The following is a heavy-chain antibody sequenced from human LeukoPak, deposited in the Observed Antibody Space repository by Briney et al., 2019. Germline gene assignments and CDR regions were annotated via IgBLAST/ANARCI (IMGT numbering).Heavy chain of an antibody. J-gene: IGHJ6*03. Sequence: PSETLSLTCGVSGGSFSGYYWSWIRQPPGKGLEWIGEVSHSGSTNDNPSLKSRLTMSADPSKKQFFLNVTSLSAADTAVYYCARGKWARGPLRYYYMDVWGKGTTVIVS. CDR3: ARGKWARGPLRYYYMDV. D-gene: IGHD3-10*01. CDR1: GGSFSGYY. CDR2: VSHSGST. V-gene: IGHV4-34*01.